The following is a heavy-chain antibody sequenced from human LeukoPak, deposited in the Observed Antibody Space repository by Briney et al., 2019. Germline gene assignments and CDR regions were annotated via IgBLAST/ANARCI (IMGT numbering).Heavy chain of an antibody. CDR1: GFAFSSYA. D-gene: IGHD1-26*01. J-gene: IGHJ3*02. V-gene: IGHV3-23*01. CDR2: ISGGGGNT. CDR3: GKNRYSGSLSPFDI. Sequence: QRWGALRLSCAASGFAFSSYAMSWVRQAPGKGLEWVSAISGGGGNTYYADSVKGRFTISRDNSKNTLYLQMNSLRAEDTAVYYCGKNRYSGSLSPFDIWGQGTMVTVSS.